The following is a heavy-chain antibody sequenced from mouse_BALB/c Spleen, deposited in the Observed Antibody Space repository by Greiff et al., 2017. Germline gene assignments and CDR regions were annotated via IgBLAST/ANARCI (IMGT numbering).Heavy chain of an antibody. CDR3: AREKVRMDYYAMDY. J-gene: IGHJ4*01. CDR2: INPNNGGT. CDR1: GYTFTDYN. Sequence: EVQLQQSGPELVKPGASVKIPCKASGYTFTDYNMDWVKQSHGKSLEWIGDINPNNGGTIYNQKFKGKATLTVDKSSSTAYMELRSLTSEDTAVYYCAREKVRMDYYAMDYWGQGTSVTVSS. V-gene: IGHV1-18*01. D-gene: IGHD2-14*01.